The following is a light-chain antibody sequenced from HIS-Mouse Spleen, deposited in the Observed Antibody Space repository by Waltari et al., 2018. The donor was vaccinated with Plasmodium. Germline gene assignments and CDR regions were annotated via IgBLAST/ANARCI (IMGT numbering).Light chain of an antibody. Sequence: QSPSSLSASVGDRVTITCRASQGISNYLAWYQQKPGKVPKLLIYAASTLQPGVPSRFSGSGSGTEFTLTISSLQPEDVATYYCQKYNSAPHTFGQGTKLEIK. V-gene: IGKV1-27*01. CDR1: QGISNY. CDR3: QKYNSAPHT. CDR2: AAS. J-gene: IGKJ2*01.